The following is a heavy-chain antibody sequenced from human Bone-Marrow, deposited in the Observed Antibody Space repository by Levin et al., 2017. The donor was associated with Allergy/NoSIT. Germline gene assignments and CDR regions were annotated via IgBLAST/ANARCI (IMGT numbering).Heavy chain of an antibody. D-gene: IGHD1-14*01. CDR1: GFTFSGRW. J-gene: IGHJ4*02. CDR3: ATEYWGPES. CDR2: IKEDGTKT. Sequence: GASVKVSCAASGFTFSGRWMTWVRQAPGKGLEWVANIKEDGTKTNFADSVKGRFSISRDNAKNSVFLQLNSLRDEDTAVYYCATEYWGPESWGQGALVTVTS. V-gene: IGHV3-7*01.